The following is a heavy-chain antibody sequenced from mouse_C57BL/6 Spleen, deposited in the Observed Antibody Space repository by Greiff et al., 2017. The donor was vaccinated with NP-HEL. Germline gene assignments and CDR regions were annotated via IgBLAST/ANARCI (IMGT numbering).Heavy chain of an antibody. J-gene: IGHJ4*01. D-gene: IGHD1-1*01. CDR2: IDPSDSET. Sequence: QVQLKQPGAELVRPGSSVKLSCKASGYTFTSYWMHWVKQRPIQGLEWIGNIDPSDSETHYNQKFKDKATLTVDKSSSTAYMQLSSLTSEDSAVYYCARGVTTVVDAMDYWGQGTSVTVSS. CDR1: GYTFTSYW. V-gene: IGHV1-52*01. CDR3: ARGVTTVVDAMDY.